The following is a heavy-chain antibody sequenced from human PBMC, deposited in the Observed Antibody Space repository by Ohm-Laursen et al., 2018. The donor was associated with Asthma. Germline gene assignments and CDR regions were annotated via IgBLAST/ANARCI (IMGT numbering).Heavy chain of an antibody. Sequence: ASVKVSCKAVGYKFSSYGISWVRQAPGQGLEWMGWISAYNGNTKYAQKFQGRVTMTTDTSTSTAYMELRSLRSDDTAVYYCTRDIGYGDDTFDYWGQGTLVTVSS. D-gene: IGHD4-17*01. CDR3: TRDIGYGDDTFDY. CDR2: ISAYNGNT. J-gene: IGHJ4*02. V-gene: IGHV1-18*04. CDR1: GYKFSSYG.